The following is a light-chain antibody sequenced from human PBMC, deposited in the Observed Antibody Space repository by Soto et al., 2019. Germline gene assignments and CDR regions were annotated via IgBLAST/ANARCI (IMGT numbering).Light chain of an antibody. CDR1: TSDIAGYNY. CDR2: EVT. CDR3: NSNPRASFYV. V-gene: IGLV2-14*01. Sequence: QSALAQPASVSGSPGQSITISCTGTTSDIAGYNYVSWYQQHPGKAPKLLIYEVTTRASGVSHRFSGSKSGNTASLTISGLQAEGEAEYYCNSNPRASFYVFGTGTKVTVL. J-gene: IGLJ1*01.